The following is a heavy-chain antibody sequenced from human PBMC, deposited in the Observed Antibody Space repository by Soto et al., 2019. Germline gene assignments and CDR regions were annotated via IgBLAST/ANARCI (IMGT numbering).Heavy chain of an antibody. CDR2: VHHSWGS. CDR1: GGSISGYY. D-gene: IGHD6-6*01. Sequence: SETLSLTCTVSGGSISGYYWSWIRQPPGKGMEWIGYVHHSWGSTYNPSLQSRVAISLDTSKNQFSLKLSSVTAADTAVYYCARGSSIAGLYYGMDVWGQGTTVTVSS. CDR3: ARGSSIAGLYYGMDV. J-gene: IGHJ6*02. V-gene: IGHV4-59*12.